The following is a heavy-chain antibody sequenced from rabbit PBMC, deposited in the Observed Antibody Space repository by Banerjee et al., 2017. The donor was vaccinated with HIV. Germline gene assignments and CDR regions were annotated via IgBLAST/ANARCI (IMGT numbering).Heavy chain of an antibody. D-gene: IGHD8-1*01. CDR2: IYTSSGST. J-gene: IGHJ3*01. CDR1: GIDFSSYYY. V-gene: IGHV1S40*01. CDR3: ARGDGNSSDL. Sequence: QSLEESGGDLVKPGASLTLTCTASGIDFSSYYYMCWVRQAPGKGLEWIGCIYTSSGSTWYASWVNGRFTISKTSSTTVTLQMTSLTAADTATYFCARGDGNSSDLWGPGTLVTVS.